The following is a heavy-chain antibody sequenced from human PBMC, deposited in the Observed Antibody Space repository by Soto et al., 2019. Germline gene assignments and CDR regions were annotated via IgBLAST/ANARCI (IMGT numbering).Heavy chain of an antibody. CDR1: GFTVSDNY. J-gene: IGHJ3*02. CDR2: IYRGGST. CDR3: ARGWQSAFDI. Sequence: PGGSLRLSCAASGFTVSDNYMSWVRQAPGKGLEWVSVIYRGGSTYYANSVTGRFTISRDTSLHLQMNSLKTEDTAIYYCARGWQSAFDIWGQGTMVT. V-gene: IGHV3-53*01. D-gene: IGHD6-13*01.